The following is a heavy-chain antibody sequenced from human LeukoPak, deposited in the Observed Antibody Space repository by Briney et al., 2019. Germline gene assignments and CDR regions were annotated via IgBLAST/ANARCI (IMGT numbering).Heavy chain of an antibody. CDR1: GFTCSYYS. V-gene: IGHV3-21*01. CDR2: ISSSSSNI. J-gene: IGHJ5*02. Sequence: TGGSLRRSSAASGFTCSYYSLKRVAQAPGKELVWGSSISSSSSNIYYADSVKGRFTISRDNAKNSLYLQMNSLRAEDTAVYYCARDESMTTVTTKPWGQGTLVTVSS. CDR3: ARDESMTTVTTKP. D-gene: IGHD4-17*01.